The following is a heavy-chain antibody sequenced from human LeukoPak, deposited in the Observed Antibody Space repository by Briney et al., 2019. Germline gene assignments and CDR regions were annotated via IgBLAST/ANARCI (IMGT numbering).Heavy chain of an antibody. Sequence: PSQTLSLTCTVSSGSISSGGYYWSWIRQHPGKGLEWIGYIYYSGSTYYNPSLKSRVTISVDTSKNQFSLKLSSVTAADTAVYYCARSGSSWYWSSVDYWGQGTLVTVSS. CDR2: IYYSGST. J-gene: IGHJ4*02. CDR1: SGSISSGGYY. V-gene: IGHV4-31*03. D-gene: IGHD6-13*01. CDR3: ARSGSSWYWSSVDY.